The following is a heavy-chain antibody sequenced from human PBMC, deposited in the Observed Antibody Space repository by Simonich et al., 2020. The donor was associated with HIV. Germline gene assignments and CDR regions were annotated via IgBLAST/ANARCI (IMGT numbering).Heavy chain of an antibody. CDR1: GFTFSSYA. CDR2: ISGSGGST. D-gene: IGHD3-3*01. J-gene: IGHJ4*02. Sequence: EVQLLESGGGLVQPGGSLRLSCAASGFTFSSYAMRWVRQATGKGLGWVTAISGSGGSTYYADSVKGRFTISRDNSKNTLYLQMNSLRAEDTAVYYCAKDRYYNFWSGYYDYWGQGTLVTVSS. CDR3: AKDRYYNFWSGYYDY. V-gene: IGHV3-23*01.